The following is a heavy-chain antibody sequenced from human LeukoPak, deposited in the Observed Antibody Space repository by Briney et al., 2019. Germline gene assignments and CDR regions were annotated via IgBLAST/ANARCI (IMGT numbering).Heavy chain of an antibody. CDR1: GGSFSSSSYY. Sequence: PSETLSLTCTVSGGSFSSSSYYWSWIRQPPGKGLEWIGYIYYSGSTNYNPSLKSRVTISVDTSKNQFSLKLSSVTAADTAVYYCAREVENWFDPWGQGTLVTVSS. J-gene: IGHJ5*02. CDR2: IYYSGST. V-gene: IGHV4-61*01. CDR3: AREVENWFDP.